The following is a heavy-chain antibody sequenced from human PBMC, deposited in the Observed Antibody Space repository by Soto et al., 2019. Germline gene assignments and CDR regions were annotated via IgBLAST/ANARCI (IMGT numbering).Heavy chain of an antibody. V-gene: IGHV4-59*01. J-gene: IGHJ4*02. CDR1: GGSISSYY. CDR3: AHKGPEDWPLDY. Sequence: SETLSLTCTVSGGSISSYYWSWIRQPPGKGLEWIGYIYYSGSTNYNPSLKSRLTITKDTSKNQVVLTMTNMDPMDTGTYYCAHKGPEDWPLDYWGQGTLVTVSS. D-gene: IGHD3-9*01. CDR2: IYYSGST.